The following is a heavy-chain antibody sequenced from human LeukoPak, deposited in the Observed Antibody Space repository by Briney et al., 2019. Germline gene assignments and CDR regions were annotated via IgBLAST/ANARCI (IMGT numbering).Heavy chain of an antibody. Sequence: SETLSFTCAVSGDSISSNYWNWIRQPPGKRLEWIGYISYSGSSNYNPSLKSRVTISVDTSKNQFSLKLSSVTAADTAVYYCARDRAFYGSGSHSPHYYYYYYMDVWGKGTTVTISS. CDR3: ARDRAFYGSGSHSPHYYYYYYMDV. J-gene: IGHJ6*03. D-gene: IGHD3-10*01. CDR1: GDSISSNY. V-gene: IGHV4-59*13. CDR2: ISYSGSS.